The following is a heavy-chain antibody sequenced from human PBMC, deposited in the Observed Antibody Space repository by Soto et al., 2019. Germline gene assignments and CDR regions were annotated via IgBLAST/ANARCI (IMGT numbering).Heavy chain of an antibody. J-gene: IGHJ2*01. CDR1: GFTFSSYA. Sequence: GGSLRLSCAASGFTFSSYAMHWVRQAPGKGLEWVAVISYDGSNKYYADSVKGRFTISRDNSKNTLYLQMNSLRAEDTAVYYCARDRGLVVVITPLHWYFDLWGRGTLVTVSS. D-gene: IGHD3-22*01. V-gene: IGHV3-30-3*01. CDR3: ARDRGLVVVITPLHWYFDL. CDR2: ISYDGSNK.